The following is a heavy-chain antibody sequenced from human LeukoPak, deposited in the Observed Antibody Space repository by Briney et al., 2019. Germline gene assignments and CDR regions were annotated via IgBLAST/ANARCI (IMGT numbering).Heavy chain of an antibody. Sequence: SETLSLTCAVYGGSFSGYYWNWIRQPPGKGLEWIGEINHSGSTNYNPSLKSRVTMAVDTSKNQFSLKLSSVTAADTAVYYCARAGDSSGYCDSWGQGTLVTVSS. D-gene: IGHD3-22*01. V-gene: IGHV4-34*01. CDR3: ARAGDSSGYCDS. CDR1: GGSFSGYY. J-gene: IGHJ4*02. CDR2: INHSGST.